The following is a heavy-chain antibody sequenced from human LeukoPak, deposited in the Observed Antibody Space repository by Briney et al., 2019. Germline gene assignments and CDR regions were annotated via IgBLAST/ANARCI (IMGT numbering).Heavy chain of an antibody. CDR1: GFTFSSYW. CDR2: IKQDGSEK. Sequence: GGSLRLSCVASGFTFSSYWMSWVRQAPGKGLECVADIKQDGSEKYYVDSVKGRFTISRDNAKNSLYLQMNSLRAEDTAVYYCARDEGGSYYYLSVYFDYWGQGTLVTVSS. V-gene: IGHV3-7*01. J-gene: IGHJ4*02. CDR3: ARDEGGSYYYLSVYFDY. D-gene: IGHD1-26*01.